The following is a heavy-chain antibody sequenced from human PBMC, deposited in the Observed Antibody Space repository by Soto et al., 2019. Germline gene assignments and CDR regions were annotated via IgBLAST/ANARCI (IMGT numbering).Heavy chain of an antibody. J-gene: IGHJ4*02. Sequence: PSETLSLTCAVSGASISSDAYYWSWIRQHPGKGLGWIGYISYSGSTYYTPSLKSRVTISVDTSKNQFSLKLTSVTAADTAVYYCARYPFSDTWSKFDYWGQGTLVTVSS. CDR3: ARYPFSDTWSKFDY. CDR1: GASISSDAYY. CDR2: ISYSGST. V-gene: IGHV4-31*11. D-gene: IGHD2-8*02.